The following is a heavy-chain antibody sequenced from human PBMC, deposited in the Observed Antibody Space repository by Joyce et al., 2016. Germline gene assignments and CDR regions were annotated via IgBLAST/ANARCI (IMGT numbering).Heavy chain of an antibody. V-gene: IGHV3-21*02. D-gene: IGHD1-7*01. CDR3: ARESLGNTHTGGFDL. J-gene: IGHJ4*02. Sequence: EVQLVESGGGLVKPGGSLRLSCAASGFTFSSYTMTWVRQAPGKGLEWVFSISYSTTSIYSADSMKGRFTISRDNARSSLFLQMDSLRAEDTALYYCARESLGNTHTGGFDLWGQGTLVTVSS. CDR1: GFTFSSYT. CDR2: ISYSTTSI.